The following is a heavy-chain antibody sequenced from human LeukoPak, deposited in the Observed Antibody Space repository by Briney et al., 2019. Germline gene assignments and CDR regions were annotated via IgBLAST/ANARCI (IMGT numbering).Heavy chain of an antibody. V-gene: IGHV4-4*07. CDR1: GGSITNFC. Sequence: PSETLSLTCSVSGGSITNFCWTWIRQPAGKGLEYIGRIYASGSIDYNPSLKSRVTMSVDTSNNQFSLNLTSVTAADTALYFCARSARFNYFYMDVWGKGTSVTVSS. J-gene: IGHJ6*03. D-gene: IGHD2-15*01. CDR2: IYASGSI. CDR3: ARSARFNYFYMDV.